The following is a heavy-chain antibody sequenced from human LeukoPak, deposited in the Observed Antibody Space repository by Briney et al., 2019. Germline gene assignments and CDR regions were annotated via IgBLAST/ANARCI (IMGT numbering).Heavy chain of an antibody. V-gene: IGHV4-34*01. CDR1: GGSFSGYY. CDR3: ARVTYYYDSSGYYYFDY. D-gene: IGHD3-22*01. Sequence: SETLSLTCAVYGGSFSGYYWSWIRQPPGKGLEWIGEINHSGSTNYNPSLKSRVTISVDTSKTQFSLKLSSVTAADTVMYYCARVTYYYDSSGYYYFDYWGQGTLVTVSS. CDR2: INHSGST. J-gene: IGHJ4*02.